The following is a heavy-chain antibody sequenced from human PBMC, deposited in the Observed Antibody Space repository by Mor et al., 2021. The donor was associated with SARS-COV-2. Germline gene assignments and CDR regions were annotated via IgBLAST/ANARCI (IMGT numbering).Heavy chain of an antibody. D-gene: IGHD4-17*01. V-gene: IGHV3-49*02. CDR2: TT. Sequence: TTEYAASVKGRFTISRDDSKSIAYLQMNSLKTEDTAVYYCTREMDYGDYFTGWFDPWGQGTLVTVSS. CDR3: TREMDYGDYFTGWFDP. J-gene: IGHJ5*02.